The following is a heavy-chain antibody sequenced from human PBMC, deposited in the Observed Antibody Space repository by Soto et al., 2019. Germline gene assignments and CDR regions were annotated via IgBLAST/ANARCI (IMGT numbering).Heavy chain of an antibody. Sequence: GESLKISCKGSGYSFTNYWIGWVRQMPGKGLEWMGIIDPGDTDTKYSPSFQGQVTISADKSISTAYLQWSSLKASDTAMYYCARMGLSLGFLAYCGQGTLVTVSS. CDR1: GYSFTNYW. J-gene: IGHJ4*02. CDR3: ARMGLSLGFLAY. CDR2: IDPGDTDT. V-gene: IGHV5-51*01. D-gene: IGHD1-26*01.